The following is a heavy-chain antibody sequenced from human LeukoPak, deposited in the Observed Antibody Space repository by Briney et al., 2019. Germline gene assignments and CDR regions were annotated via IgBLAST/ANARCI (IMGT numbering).Heavy chain of an antibody. Sequence: GGSLRLSCATSGFTFNLAWMSWVRQAPGKGLEWVGRIKRNTQGATTDYAAAVKGRFTISRDDSKNTLYLQMNSLETEDTGVYYCTTHPGYESYWGQGTLVTVSS. J-gene: IGHJ4*02. V-gene: IGHV3-15*01. CDR3: TTHPGYESY. CDR1: GFTFNLAW. D-gene: IGHD2-15*01. CDR2: IKRNTQGATT.